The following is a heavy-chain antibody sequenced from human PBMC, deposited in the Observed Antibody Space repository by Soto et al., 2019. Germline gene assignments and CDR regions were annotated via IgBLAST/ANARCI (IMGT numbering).Heavy chain of an antibody. CDR1: GYTFTSYY. J-gene: IGHJ6*02. Sequence: ASVKVSCKASGYTFTSYYMHWVRQAPGQGLEWMGIINPSGGSTSYAQKFQGRVTMTRDTSTSTVYMELSSLRSEDTAVYYCARDYRSGYLNWNYYYGMDVWGQGTTVTVSS. D-gene: IGHD5-12*01. CDR3: ARDYRSGYLNWNYYYGMDV. CDR2: INPSGGST. V-gene: IGHV1-46*01.